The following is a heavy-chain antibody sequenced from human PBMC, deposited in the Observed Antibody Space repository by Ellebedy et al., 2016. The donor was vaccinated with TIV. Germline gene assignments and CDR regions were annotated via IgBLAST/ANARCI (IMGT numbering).Heavy chain of an antibody. CDR2: MTPNSGNA. CDR3: ARHPPGEYCTGVSC. V-gene: IGHV1-8*02. Sequence: AASVKVSCKAPGYTFTSYDINWVRQATVQGLEWMGWMTPNSGNAGSAQKFQGRVTMTWNTSISTAYMELSSLRSEDTAVYYCARHPPGEYCTGVSCWGQGTLVTVSS. J-gene: IGHJ4*02. D-gene: IGHD2-15*01. CDR1: GYTFTSYD.